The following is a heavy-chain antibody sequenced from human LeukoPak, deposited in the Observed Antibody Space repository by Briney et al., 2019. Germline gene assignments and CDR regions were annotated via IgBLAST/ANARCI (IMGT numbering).Heavy chain of an antibody. D-gene: IGHD2/OR15-2a*01. CDR2: ISSSSNNI. Sequence: GGSLRLSCAASGFTFSSYTMNWVRQAPGKGLEWVSSISSSSNNIYYADSVKGRFTISRDNSKNTLYLQMNSLRAEDTAVYYCAKSRLSRGWFDPWGQGTLVTVSS. V-gene: IGHV3-21*04. CDR1: GFTFSSYT. CDR3: AKSRLSRGWFDP. J-gene: IGHJ5*02.